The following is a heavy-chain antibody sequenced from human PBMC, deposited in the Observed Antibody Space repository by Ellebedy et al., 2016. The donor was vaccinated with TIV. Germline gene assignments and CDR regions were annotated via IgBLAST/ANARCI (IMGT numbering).Heavy chain of an antibody. V-gene: IGHV3-23*01. CDR1: GFTFSSYA. CDR2: ISGSGGST. Sequence: GGSLRLXCAASGFTFSSYAMNWVRQAPGKGLEWVSGISGSGGSTYYADSVKGRFTISRDNSKNTLYLQMNSLRAEDTAVYYCAKIKGVAARYFDYWGQGTLVTVSS. CDR3: AKIKGVAARYFDY. D-gene: IGHD6-6*01. J-gene: IGHJ4*02.